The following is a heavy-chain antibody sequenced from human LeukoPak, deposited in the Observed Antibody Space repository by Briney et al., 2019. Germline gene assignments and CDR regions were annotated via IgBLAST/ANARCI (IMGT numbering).Heavy chain of an antibody. CDR1: GFTFSSYS. CDR3: AKDRTETTVTIDY. V-gene: IGHV3-23*01. CDR2: ISGSDGNT. Sequence: GGSLRLSCVASGFTFSSYSMTWVRQAPGKGREWVSVISGSDGNTYYADSVKGRFTISRDNSKNTLYLQLSSLRAEDTAVYYCAKDRTETTVTIDYWGQGTLVTVSS. D-gene: IGHD4-17*01. J-gene: IGHJ4*02.